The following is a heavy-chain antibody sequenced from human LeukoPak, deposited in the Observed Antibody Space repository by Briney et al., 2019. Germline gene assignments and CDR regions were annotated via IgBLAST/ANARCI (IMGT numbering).Heavy chain of an antibody. V-gene: IGHV1-18*01. Sequence: ASVKVSCKASGYTFTSYGISWVRQAPGQGLEWMGWISAYNGNTNSAQNLQGRVTMTTDTSTSTAYMELRSLRSDDTAVYYCARDLSHYYDRSGYGDSFDIWGQGTMVTVSS. J-gene: IGHJ3*02. D-gene: IGHD3-22*01. CDR1: GYTFTSYG. CDR2: ISAYNGNT. CDR3: ARDLSHYYDRSGYGDSFDI.